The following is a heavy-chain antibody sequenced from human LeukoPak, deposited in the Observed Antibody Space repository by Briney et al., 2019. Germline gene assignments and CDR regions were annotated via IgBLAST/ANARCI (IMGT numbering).Heavy chain of an antibody. D-gene: IGHD2-15*01. CDR3: ARAFYCSGGSCYLAD. V-gene: IGHV1-69*13. CDR1: GGTFSSYA. Sequence: ASVKVSCKASGGTFSSYAISWVRQAPGQGLEWMGGIIPIFGTANYAQKFQGRVTITADESTSTAYMELSSLRSEDTAVYYCARAFYCSGGSCYLADWGQGTLVTVSS. CDR2: IIPIFGTA. J-gene: IGHJ4*02.